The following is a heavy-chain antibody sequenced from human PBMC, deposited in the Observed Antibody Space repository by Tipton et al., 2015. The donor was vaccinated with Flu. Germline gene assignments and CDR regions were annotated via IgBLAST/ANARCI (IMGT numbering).Heavy chain of an antibody. CDR1: GFIITANY. CDR2: IYSGGRT. Sequence: SLRLSCAASGFIITANYMSWVRQAPGKGLEWVSVIYSGGRTHYAEAVRGRFTIYRDISKNTLYLQMNSLRAEDTAMYYCVRSGYSYGYVDYWGLGTLVTVSS. J-gene: IGHJ4*02. CDR3: VRSGYSYGYVDY. V-gene: IGHV3-66*02. D-gene: IGHD5-18*01.